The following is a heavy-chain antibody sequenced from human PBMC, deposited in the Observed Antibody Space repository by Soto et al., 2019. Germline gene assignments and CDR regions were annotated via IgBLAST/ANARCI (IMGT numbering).Heavy chain of an antibody. J-gene: IGHJ6*02. CDR3: AKDIVDDDGSGYCGNVCYYRIDV. V-gene: IGHV1-46*01. D-gene: IGHD3-22*01. Sequence: ASVKVSCKASGYTLTSYYMHWVRQAPGQGRDWMGIIHPGGGSTSYAQKFLFTLTITKDTATSTVYMDLSRQKYPDTLTYYCAKDIVDDDGSGYCGNVCYYRIDVWGQGNLAPVSS. CDR2: IHPGGGST. CDR1: GYTLTSYY.